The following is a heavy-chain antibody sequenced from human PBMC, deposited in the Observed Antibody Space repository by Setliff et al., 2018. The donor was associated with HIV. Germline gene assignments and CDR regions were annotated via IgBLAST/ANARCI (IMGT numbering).Heavy chain of an antibody. CDR2: INPNSGGT. CDR3: ARAPYGDYGINFNAFDL. Sequence: ASEKVSCKASGYTFTGYHMHWVRQAPGQGLEWMGWINPNSGGTNYSQKFQGRVTMTRDTSISKAYMELSRLRSDDTAVYYCARAPYGDYGINFNAFDLWGQGTLVTVSS. J-gene: IGHJ3*01. V-gene: IGHV1-2*02. CDR1: GYTFTGYH. D-gene: IGHD4-17*01.